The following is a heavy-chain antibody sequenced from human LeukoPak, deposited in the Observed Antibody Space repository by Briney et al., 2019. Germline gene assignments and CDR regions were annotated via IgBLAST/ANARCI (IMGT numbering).Heavy chain of an antibody. Sequence: ASVKVSCKTSGYTFTSYDFNWVRQATGQRPEWMGWMSPNSGDTGYAQKFQDRVTMTRNTSISTAYMELSSLRSDDTAVYYCARGPPNWGYDYWGPGTLVTVSS. V-gene: IGHV1-8*01. D-gene: IGHD7-27*01. CDR1: GYTFTSYD. J-gene: IGHJ4*02. CDR2: MSPNSGDT. CDR3: ARGPPNWGYDY.